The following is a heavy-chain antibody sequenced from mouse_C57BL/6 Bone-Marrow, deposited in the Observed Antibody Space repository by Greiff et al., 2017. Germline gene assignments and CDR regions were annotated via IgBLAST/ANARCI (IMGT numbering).Heavy chain of an antibody. D-gene: IGHD3-3*01. CDR3: ARVRDWSWFAY. V-gene: IGHV3-6*01. Sequence: DVKLQESGPGLVKPSQSLSLTCSVTGYSITSGYYWNWIRQFPGNKLEWMGYISYDGSNNYNPSLKNRISITRDTSKNQFFLKLNSVTTEDTATYYCARVRDWSWFAYWGQGTLVTVSA. CDR1: GYSITSGYY. CDR2: ISYDGSN. J-gene: IGHJ3*01.